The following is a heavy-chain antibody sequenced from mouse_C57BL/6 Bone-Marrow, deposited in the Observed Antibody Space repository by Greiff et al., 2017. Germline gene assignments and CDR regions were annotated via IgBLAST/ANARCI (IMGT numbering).Heavy chain of an antibody. CDR3: ARQGYGGYFDV. Sequence: EVKLMESGGGLVQPGESLKLSCESNEYEFPSHDMSWVRKTPEKKLELVAAINSDGGSTYYPDTMERRFIISRDNTKKTLYLQMSSLRSEDTALYYCARQGYGGYFDVWGTGTTVTVSS. V-gene: IGHV5-2*01. CDR2: INSDGGST. CDR1: EYEFPSHD. J-gene: IGHJ1*03. D-gene: IGHD1-1*02.